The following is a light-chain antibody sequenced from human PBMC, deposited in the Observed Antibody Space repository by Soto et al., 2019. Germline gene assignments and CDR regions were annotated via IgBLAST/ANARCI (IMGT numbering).Light chain of an antibody. V-gene: IGKV3-15*01. CDR3: QQYNDWPPLT. CDR1: QSVASD. CDR2: GAS. Sequence: IVLTQSPGTVSLSPGEGATLSCRARQSVASDVAWYQQRPGQAPRLLIYGASTRATGIPARFSGSGSGTEFTLTITSLQSEDFATYYCQQYNDWPPLTFGGGTKVDIK. J-gene: IGKJ4*01.